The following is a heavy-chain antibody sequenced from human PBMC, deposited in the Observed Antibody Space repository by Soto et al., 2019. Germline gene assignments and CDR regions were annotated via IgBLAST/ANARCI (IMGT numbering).Heavy chain of an antibody. CDR2: ISYDGSNK. CDR1: GFTFSSYA. CDR3: SRESGSGWADYYYYGMDV. D-gene: IGHD6-19*01. V-gene: IGHV3-30-3*01. J-gene: IGHJ6*02. Sequence: QVQLVESGGGVVQPGRSLRLSCAASGFTFSSYAMHWVRQAPGKGLEWVAVISYDGSNKYYADSVKGRFTISRDNSKNALYLQMNSLRAEDTAVYYCSRESGSGWADYYYYGMDVWGQGTTVTVSS.